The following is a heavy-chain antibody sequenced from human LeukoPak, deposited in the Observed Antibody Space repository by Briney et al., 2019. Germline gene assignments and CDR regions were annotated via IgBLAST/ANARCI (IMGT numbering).Heavy chain of an antibody. CDR2: LRYDGSNK. V-gene: IGHV3-30*02. J-gene: IGHJ6*03. D-gene: IGHD1-14*01. CDR3: AKGVMTGATYYYYYMDV. Sequence: GGSLRLSCAASGFTFSNYGMHWVRQAPGKGLEWVAFLRYDGSNKYYADSVKGRFTISRDNSENTLYLQMNSLRAEDTAVYYCAKGVMTGATYYYYYMDVWGKGTTVTVSS. CDR1: GFTFSNYG.